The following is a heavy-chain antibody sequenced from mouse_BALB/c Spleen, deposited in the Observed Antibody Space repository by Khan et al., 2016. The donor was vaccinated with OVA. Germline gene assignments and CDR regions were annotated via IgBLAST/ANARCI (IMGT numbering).Heavy chain of an antibody. CDR3: ARAYYRYDGYYAMDY. CDR2: IWGGGGT. CDR1: GFSLSRYN. V-gene: IGHV2-6-4*01. Sequence: VQLKESGPGLVAPSQSLSITCTVSGFSLSRYNIHWVRQPPEKGLEWLGMIWGGGGTDYNSTLKSRLSISKDNSKSQVFLKMNRLQTDDTAMYYWARAYYRYDGYYAMDYWGQGTSVTVSS. J-gene: IGHJ4*01. D-gene: IGHD2-14*01.